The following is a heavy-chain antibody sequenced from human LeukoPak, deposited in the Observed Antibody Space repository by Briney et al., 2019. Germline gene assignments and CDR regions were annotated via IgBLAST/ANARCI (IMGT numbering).Heavy chain of an antibody. J-gene: IGHJ5*02. V-gene: IGHV3-21*01. CDR2: IVAGSSDYI. Sequence: PGGSLRLSCAASRLTFSSYTMNWVRQAPGKGLEWVSSIVAGSSDYIYYADSVKGRFTISRDNAKNSLYLQMHSLRAEDTAVYYCARVHDFWSGYYTGFDPWGQGTLVTVSS. CDR1: RLTFSSYT. CDR3: ARVHDFWSGYYTGFDP. D-gene: IGHD3-3*01.